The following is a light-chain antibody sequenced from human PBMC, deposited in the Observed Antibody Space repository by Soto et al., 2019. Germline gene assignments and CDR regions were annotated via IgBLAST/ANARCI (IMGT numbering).Light chain of an antibody. CDR1: SSNIGAGYD. CDR2: GST. CDR3: SSYAGSNNFV. V-gene: IGLV1-40*01. J-gene: IGLJ1*01. Sequence: QSVLSQPPSVSGAPGQRVTISCTGSSSNIGAGYDAHWFQQVPGAAPKLLIYGSTNRPSGVPDRFSGSKSGNTASLTVSGLQADDEAHYYCSSYAGSNNFVFGTGTKVTVL.